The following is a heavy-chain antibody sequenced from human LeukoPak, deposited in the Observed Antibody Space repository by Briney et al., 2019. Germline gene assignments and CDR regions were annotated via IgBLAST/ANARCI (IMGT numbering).Heavy chain of an antibody. CDR2: INLDGTDK. CDR3: VRNGGSLDY. CDR1: GFGFSNHW. J-gene: IGHJ4*02. D-gene: IGHD2-15*01. Sequence: GGSLRLSCAASGFGFSNHWMSWVRQAPGKGLEWVASINLDGTDKYYVDAVKGRFTISRDNAKNSLFLEMNSLRATDTAVYYCVRNGGSLDYWGQGTLVTVSS. V-gene: IGHV3-7*01.